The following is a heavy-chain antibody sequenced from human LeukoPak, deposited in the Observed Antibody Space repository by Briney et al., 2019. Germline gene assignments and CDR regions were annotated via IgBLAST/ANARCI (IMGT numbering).Heavy chain of an antibody. CDR3: ARATYYSTSTPAFDI. J-gene: IGHJ3*02. CDR2: IYYSGST. V-gene: IGHV4-59*01. D-gene: IGHD6-6*01. CDR1: GGSISSYY. Sequence: SETLSLTCTVSGGSISSYYWSWIRQPPGKGLEWIGYIYYSGSTNYNPSLKSRFTFSVDTSKSQFSLKLNSVIAADTAVYYCARATYYSTSTPAFDIWGQGTMVTVSS.